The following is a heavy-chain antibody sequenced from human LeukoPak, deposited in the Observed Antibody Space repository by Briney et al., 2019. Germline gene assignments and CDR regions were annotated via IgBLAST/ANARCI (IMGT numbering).Heavy chain of an antibody. Sequence: ASVKVSCQVSGYTLTELSMHWVRQAPGKGLEWMGGFDPEDGETIYAQKFQGRVTMTEDTSTDTAYMELSSLRSEDTAVYYCARDLSAMVRGVIIEVDRDYYYGMDVWGQGTTATVSS. J-gene: IGHJ6*02. CDR1: GYTLTELS. CDR2: FDPEDGET. D-gene: IGHD3-10*01. V-gene: IGHV1-24*01. CDR3: ARDLSAMVRGVIIEVDRDYYYGMDV.